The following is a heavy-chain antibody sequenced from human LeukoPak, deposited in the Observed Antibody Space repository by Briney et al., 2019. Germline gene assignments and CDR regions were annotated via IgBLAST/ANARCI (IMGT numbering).Heavy chain of an antibody. CDR3: ARDGVAAASDAFDI. CDR2: IYYSGST. Sequence: PSETLSLTCTVSGGSISSYYWSWIRQPPGKGLEWIGYIYYSGSTNYNPSLKSRVTISVDTSKNQFSLKLSSVTAADTAVYYCARDGVAAASDAFDIWGQGTMVTVSS. V-gene: IGHV4-59*01. J-gene: IGHJ3*02. D-gene: IGHD6-13*01. CDR1: GGSISSYY.